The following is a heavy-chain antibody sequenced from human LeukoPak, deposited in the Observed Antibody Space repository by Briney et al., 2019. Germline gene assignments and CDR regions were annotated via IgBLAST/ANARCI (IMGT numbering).Heavy chain of an antibody. Sequence: ASVKVSCKASGYTFTGYYMHWVRQAPGQGLEWMGWINPNSGGTNYAQKFQGRVTMTRDTSISTAYMELSRLRSDDTAVYYCATYVYYDSSGYDYWGQGTLVTVSS. V-gene: IGHV1-2*02. CDR2: INPNSGGT. CDR1: GYTFTGYY. J-gene: IGHJ4*02. D-gene: IGHD3-22*01. CDR3: ATYVYYDSSGYDY.